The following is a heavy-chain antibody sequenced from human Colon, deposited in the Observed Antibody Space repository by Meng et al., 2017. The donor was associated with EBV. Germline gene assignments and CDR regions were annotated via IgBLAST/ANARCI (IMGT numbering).Heavy chain of an antibody. CDR1: GTSISTSNW. V-gene: IGHV4-4*02. J-gene: IGHJ5*02. D-gene: IGHD2-8*02. Sequence: QVLLQGSGEGLVKPSGTLSLTCDVSGTSISTSNWWSWIRQSPGEGLEWIGAIYHNGQTNYNPSLKSRVSMSVDESKNEFSLNLKSVTAADTAVYYCARDGGVTHIPWGQGVLVTVSS. CDR3: ARDGGVTHIP. CDR2: IYHNGQT.